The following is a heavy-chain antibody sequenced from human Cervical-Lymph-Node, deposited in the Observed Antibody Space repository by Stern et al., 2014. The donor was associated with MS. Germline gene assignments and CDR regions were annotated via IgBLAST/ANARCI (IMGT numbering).Heavy chain of an antibody. J-gene: IGHJ6*02. CDR2: MNPNSGNT. CDR1: GYTFTSYD. CDR3: ARVTYYDFWSGYYYYYGMDV. D-gene: IGHD3-3*01. V-gene: IGHV1-8*01. Sequence: QLVQSGAEVKKPGASVKVSCKASGYTFTSYDINWVRQATGQGLEWMGWMNPNSGNTGYAQKFQGRVTMTRNTSISTAYMELSSLRSEDTAVYYCARVTYYDFWSGYYYYYGMDVWGQGTTVTVSS.